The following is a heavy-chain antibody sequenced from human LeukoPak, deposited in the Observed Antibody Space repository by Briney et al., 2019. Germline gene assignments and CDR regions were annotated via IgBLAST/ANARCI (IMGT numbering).Heavy chain of an antibody. CDR1: GYSFTCYY. D-gene: IGHD6-19*01. CDR3: AGGLLAVAGRKPEYYYYYYMDV. V-gene: IGHV1-69*06. CDR2: IIPMFCTA. Sequence: SVEVFYKACGYSFTCYYMHWVPQAPGQGREWMRGIIPMFCTANYAQKFQGRVTITADKSTSTAYMELSSLRSEDTAVYYCAGGLLAVAGRKPEYYYYYYMDVWGKGTTVTVSS. J-gene: IGHJ6*03.